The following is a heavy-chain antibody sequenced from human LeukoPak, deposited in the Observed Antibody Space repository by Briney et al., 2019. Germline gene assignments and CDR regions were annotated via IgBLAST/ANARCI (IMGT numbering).Heavy chain of an antibody. D-gene: IGHD2-2*02. Sequence: PGGSLRLSCAASGFTFSSYSMNWVRQAPGKRLEWLSYISSSSTTIYYADSVQGRFTISRDNAKNSLYLQMNSLRAEDTAVYYCTTETLLYGIYFDYWGQGTLVTVSS. V-gene: IGHV3-48*01. CDR2: ISSSSTTI. CDR3: TTETLLYGIYFDY. J-gene: IGHJ4*02. CDR1: GFTFSSYS.